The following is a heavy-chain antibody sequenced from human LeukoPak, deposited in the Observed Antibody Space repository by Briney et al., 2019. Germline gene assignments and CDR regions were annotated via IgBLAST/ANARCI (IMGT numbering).Heavy chain of an antibody. Sequence: SETLSLTCTVSGGSISSGGYYWSWIRQPPGKGLEWIGYIYHSGSTYYNPSLKSRVTISVDRSKNQFSLKLSSVTAADTAVYYCARDFAVGTKFPWGQGTLVTVSS. J-gene: IGHJ5*02. V-gene: IGHV4-30-2*01. CDR2: IYHSGST. CDR1: GGSISSGGYY. D-gene: IGHD3-3*01. CDR3: ARDFAVGTKFP.